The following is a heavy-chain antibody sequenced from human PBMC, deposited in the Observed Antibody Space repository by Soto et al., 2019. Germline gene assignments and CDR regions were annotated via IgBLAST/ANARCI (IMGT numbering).Heavy chain of an antibody. D-gene: IGHD3-3*01. Sequence: SVKVSCKASGGTFSSYTISWVRQAPGQGLEWMGRIIPILGIANYAQKFQGRVTITADKSTSTAYMELSSLRSEDTAVYYCARDQSPILPPRFAPWGQGTLVPVSS. CDR2: IIPILGIA. CDR1: GGTFSSYT. V-gene: IGHV1-69*04. CDR3: ARDQSPILPPRFAP. J-gene: IGHJ5*02.